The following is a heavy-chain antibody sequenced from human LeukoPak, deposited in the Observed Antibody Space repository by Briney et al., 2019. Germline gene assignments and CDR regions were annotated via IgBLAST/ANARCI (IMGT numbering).Heavy chain of an antibody. J-gene: IGHJ4*02. Sequence: GGSLRLSFAASGFTFSSYGMHWVRQAPGKGLEWVAFIRYDGSNKYYADSVKGRFTISRDNSKNTLYLQMNSLRAEDTAVYYCAKGSVLLWFGELLGYWGQGTLVTVSS. CDR3: AKGSVLLWFGELLGY. V-gene: IGHV3-30*02. CDR2: IRYDGSNK. CDR1: GFTFSSYG. D-gene: IGHD3-10*01.